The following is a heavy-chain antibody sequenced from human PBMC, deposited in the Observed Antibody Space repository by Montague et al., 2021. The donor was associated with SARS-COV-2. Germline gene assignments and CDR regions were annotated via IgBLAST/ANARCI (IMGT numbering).Heavy chain of an antibody. J-gene: IGHJ6*02. Sequence: SLRLSCAASGFTFCSYEMNWVRQAPGKGLEWVSYISSSGSTISYADSVKGRFTISRDNAKDSLYLQMNSLRAEDTAVYYCATMATDLYYNGMDVWGQGTTVTVSS. CDR2: ISSSGSTI. CDR3: ATMATDLYYNGMDV. D-gene: IGHD5-24*01. CDR1: GFTFCSYE. V-gene: IGHV3-48*03.